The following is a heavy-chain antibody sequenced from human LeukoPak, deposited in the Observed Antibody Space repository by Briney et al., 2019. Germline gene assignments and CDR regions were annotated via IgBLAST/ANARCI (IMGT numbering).Heavy chain of an antibody. D-gene: IGHD6-6*01. CDR2: IFPDDSDT. J-gene: IGHJ3*02. Sequence: GESLKISCKGSGFSFSSYWIVWVRQMPGKGLEGMGIIFPDDSDTRYSPSFRGQVTISADKSISTAYLQWSSLKASDTALYYCARQSSSSHAFDIWGQGAMVSVSS. V-gene: IGHV5-51*01. CDR3: ARQSSSSHAFDI. CDR1: GFSFSSYW.